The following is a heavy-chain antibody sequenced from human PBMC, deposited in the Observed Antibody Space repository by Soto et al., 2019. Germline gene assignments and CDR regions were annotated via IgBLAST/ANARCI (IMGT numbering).Heavy chain of an antibody. CDR2: IRSKANSYAT. J-gene: IGHJ4*02. CDR3: TRYCNGGSCYSGYGMNDY. D-gene: IGHD2-15*01. V-gene: IGHV3-73*01. Sequence: VVPLRLCWGAAGGTCVGSAMHRVRQTSGKGLEWVGRIRSKANSYATAYATSVRGRFTISRDDSKNTAYLQMNSLKTEDTAVYYCTRYCNGGSCYSGYGMNDYWGQGTLVTVSS. CDR1: GGTCVGSA.